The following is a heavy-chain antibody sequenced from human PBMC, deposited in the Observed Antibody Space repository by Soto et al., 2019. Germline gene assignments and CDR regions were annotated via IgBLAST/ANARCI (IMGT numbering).Heavy chain of an antibody. CDR1: GYTFTSYY. Sequence: ASVKVSCKASGYTFTSYYMHWVRQAPGQGLEWMGIINPSGGSTSYAQKFQGRVTMTRDTSTSTVYMELSSLRSEDTAVYYCARDRSYYYDRCGCNVYYYAYWSQGTLVTGSS. CDR3: ARDRSYYYDRCGCNVYYYAY. J-gene: IGHJ4*02. D-gene: IGHD3-22*01. CDR2: INPSGGST. V-gene: IGHV1-46*01.